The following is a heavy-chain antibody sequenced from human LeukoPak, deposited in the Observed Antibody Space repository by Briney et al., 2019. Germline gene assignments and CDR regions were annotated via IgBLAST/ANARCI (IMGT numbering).Heavy chain of an antibody. Sequence: PGGSLRLSCAASGFTFGSYAMHWVRQAPGKGLEWVSAIVGSGDTTYYADAVRGRFTIFRDNSKNTVYLQMNSLRDEDTAVYYCALNAYYSGMTTWGQGILVTVSS. D-gene: IGHD3-10*01. CDR3: ALNAYYSGMTT. V-gene: IGHV3-23*01. CDR1: GFTFGSYA. CDR2: IVGSGDTT. J-gene: IGHJ4*02.